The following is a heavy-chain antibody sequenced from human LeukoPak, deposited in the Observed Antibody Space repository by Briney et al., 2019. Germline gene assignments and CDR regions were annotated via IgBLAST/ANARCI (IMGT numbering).Heavy chain of an antibody. CDR3: ARDLVYGSYHNTDGNY. CDR2: NSGSSSTI. Sequence: PGGSLRLSCAASGFTFSSYSMNLVRQAPGKGLEWVSHNSGSSSTIYYADSVKGRFTISRDNAKNSLYLQMNSLRDEDTAVYYCARDLVYGSYHNTDGNYWGQGTLVTVSS. J-gene: IGHJ4*02. CDR1: GFTFSSYS. D-gene: IGHD1-26*01. V-gene: IGHV3-48*02.